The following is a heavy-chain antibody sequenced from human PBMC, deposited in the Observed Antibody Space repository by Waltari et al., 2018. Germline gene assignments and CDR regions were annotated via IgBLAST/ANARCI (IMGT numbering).Heavy chain of an antibody. CDR2: IYSDGRT. Sequence: EVQLVESGGGLIQPGGSLGLACAVSGFTVSRDYMSWVRQAPGEGLEWVSIIYSDGRTYYADSVKGRFTISRDNSKNTLYLQMNSLRAEDTAIYYCAREVYRSGGHWGQGTLVTVSS. J-gene: IGHJ4*02. CDR3: AREVYRSGGH. D-gene: IGHD6-19*01. CDR1: GFTVSRDY. V-gene: IGHV3-53*01.